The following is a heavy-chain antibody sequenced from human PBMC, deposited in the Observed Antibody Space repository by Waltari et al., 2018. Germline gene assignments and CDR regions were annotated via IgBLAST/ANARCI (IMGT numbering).Heavy chain of an antibody. CDR1: GGSISSYY. Sequence: QVQLQESGPGLVKPSETQSLTCTVSGGSISSYYWSWIRQPAGKGLEWIGRIYTSGSTNYNPSLKSRVTMSVDTSKNQFSLKLSSVTAADTAVYYCARDRDYYGSGNSGAFDIWGQGTMVTVSS. D-gene: IGHD3-10*01. V-gene: IGHV4-4*07. J-gene: IGHJ3*02. CDR2: IYTSGST. CDR3: ARDRDYYGSGNSGAFDI.